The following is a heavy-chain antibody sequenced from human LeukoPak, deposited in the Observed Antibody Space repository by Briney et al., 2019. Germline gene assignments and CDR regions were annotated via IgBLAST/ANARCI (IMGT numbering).Heavy chain of an antibody. CDR1: GFTVSSNH. D-gene: IGHD7-27*01. Sequence: GGSLRLSCAASGFTVSSNHMSWVRQAPGKGLEWVSVIYSGGTIYYADSVKGRFTISRDNSKNTVYLEMNSLRAEDTPVYYCARDGENHYYDYWGQGTLVTVST. CDR3: ARDGENHYYDY. CDR2: IYSGGTI. J-gene: IGHJ4*02. V-gene: IGHV3-66*01.